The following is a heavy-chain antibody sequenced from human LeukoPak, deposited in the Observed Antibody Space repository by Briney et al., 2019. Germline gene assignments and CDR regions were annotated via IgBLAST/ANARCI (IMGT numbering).Heavy chain of an antibody. CDR1: GFTFSTNA. CDR3: AMDSAWLPLRFDY. J-gene: IGHJ4*02. CDR2: ISESGGSK. Sequence: PGGSLRLSCVASGFTFSTNAMSWVRQAPGTGLEWVSTISESGGSKYYADSVKGRFTISRDNSNNTLYLQMNNLRAEDTAVYYCAMDSAWLPLRFDYWGPGTLVAVST. V-gene: IGHV3-23*01. D-gene: IGHD5-24*01.